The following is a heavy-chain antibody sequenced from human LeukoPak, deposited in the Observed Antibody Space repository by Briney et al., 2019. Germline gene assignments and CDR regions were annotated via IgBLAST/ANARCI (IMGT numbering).Heavy chain of an antibody. D-gene: IGHD7-27*01. V-gene: IGHV3-23*01. Sequence: GGSLRLSCAASGFTFSSYAMSWVRQAPGKGLEWVSAISGSGGSTYYADSVKGRFTITRDNSKNTLYLQMNSLRAEDTAVYFCARGNPPNWGFDYWGQGTLVTVSS. CDR1: GFTFSSYA. CDR2: ISGSGGST. J-gene: IGHJ4*02. CDR3: ARGNPPNWGFDY.